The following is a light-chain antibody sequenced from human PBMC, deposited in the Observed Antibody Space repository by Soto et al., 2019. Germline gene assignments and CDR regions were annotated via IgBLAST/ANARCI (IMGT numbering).Light chain of an antibody. J-gene: IGKJ1*01. CDR1: QSVSSSY. CDR3: QQYYDWPT. Sequence: EIVMTQSPATLSLSPGERATLSCRASQSVSSSYLSWYQQKPGQAPRLLIYGASTRATGIPARFSGSGSGTEFTLTIGSLQSEDFAVYFCQQYYDWPTFGQGTKVDIK. CDR2: GAS. V-gene: IGKV3D-7*01.